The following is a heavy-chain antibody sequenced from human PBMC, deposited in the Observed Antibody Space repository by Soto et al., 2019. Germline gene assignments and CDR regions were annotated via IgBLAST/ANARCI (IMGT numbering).Heavy chain of an antibody. V-gene: IGHV3-48*03. Sequence: PGGSLRLSCAASGFTFSSYAMSWVRQAPGKGLEWVSYISSSGSTIYYADSVKGRFTISRDNAKNSLYLQMNSLRAEDTAVYYCARSHGSGSYYLDYWDQGTLVTVSS. CDR1: GFTFSSYA. D-gene: IGHD3-10*01. CDR3: ARSHGSGSYYLDY. CDR2: ISSSGSTI. J-gene: IGHJ4*02.